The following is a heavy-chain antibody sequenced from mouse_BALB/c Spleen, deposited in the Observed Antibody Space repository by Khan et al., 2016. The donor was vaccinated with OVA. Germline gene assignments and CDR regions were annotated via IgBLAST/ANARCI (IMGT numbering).Heavy chain of an antibody. J-gene: IGHJ4*01. CDR1: GFSLTSYG. D-gene: IGHD2-10*01. Sequence: VQLVESGPGLVAPSQCLSITCTITGFSLTSYGVYWVIQPSGKGLVWLVVILSSGSTTYYYAFQSSLTISKDNSKNHVFLKRNSLHTDNTALYFCARQPYYHYNIMDYWGQGTSVTVSS. CDR3: ARQPYYHYNIMDY. CDR2: ILSSGST. V-gene: IGHV2-6-1*01.